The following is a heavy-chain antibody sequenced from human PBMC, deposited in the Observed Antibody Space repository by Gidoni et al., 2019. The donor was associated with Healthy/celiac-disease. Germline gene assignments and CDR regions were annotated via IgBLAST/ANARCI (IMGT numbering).Heavy chain of an antibody. CDR2: INHSGST. D-gene: IGHD3-22*01. CDR3: ARGRRDMIVVVITTYYFDY. Sequence: QVQLQQWGAGLLKPSETLSLTCAVYGGSFRGYYWSWLRQPPGKGLEWIGEINHSGSTNYHPSLKSRVTISVDTSKNQFSLRLSSVTAADTAVYYCARGRRDMIVVVITTYYFDYWGQGTLVTVSS. V-gene: IGHV4-34*01. CDR1: GGSFRGYY. J-gene: IGHJ4*02.